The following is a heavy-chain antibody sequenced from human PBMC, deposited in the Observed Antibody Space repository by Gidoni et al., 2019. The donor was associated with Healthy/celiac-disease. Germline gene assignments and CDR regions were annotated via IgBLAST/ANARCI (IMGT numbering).Heavy chain of an antibody. J-gene: IGHJ3*02. CDR2: ISYDGSNK. D-gene: IGHD5-12*01. CDR1: GFTFSSYG. V-gene: IGHV3-30*18. Sequence: QLPLVESGGGVVQPGRSLRLSCAASGFTFSSYGLHWVRQAQGKGLDWVAVISYDGSNKYYADYVKGRFTISRDNSKNTLYLQMNSLRAEDTAVYYCAKGVMATNTTDAFDIWGQGTMVTVSS. CDR3: AKGVMATNTTDAFDI.